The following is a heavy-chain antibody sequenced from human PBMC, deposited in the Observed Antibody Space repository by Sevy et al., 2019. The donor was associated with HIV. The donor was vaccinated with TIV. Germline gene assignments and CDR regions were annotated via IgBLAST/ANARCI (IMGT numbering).Heavy chain of an antibody. CDR3: AGENAWGRGYS. V-gene: IGHV4-59*08. Sequence: SETLSLTCTVSGGSITSLYWNWIRQPPGKGLEWIANIYYNGHINYNPSLKGRVTLSLDTSKNQFSLRLCSVTAADTAMYYCAGENAWGRGYSWGQGTLVTVSS. CDR2: IYYNGHI. D-gene: IGHD1-26*01. J-gene: IGHJ4*02. CDR1: GGSITSLY.